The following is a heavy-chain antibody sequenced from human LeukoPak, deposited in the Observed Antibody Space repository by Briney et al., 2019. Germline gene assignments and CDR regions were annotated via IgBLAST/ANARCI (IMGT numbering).Heavy chain of an antibody. J-gene: IGHJ4*02. Sequence: GGSLRLSCAASGFTFDDYAMHWVRQAPGKGLEWVSGISWNSGSIGYADSVKGRFTISRDNAKNSLYLQMNSLRAEDTALYYCAKSGVGRDGYNYGDWGQGTLVTVSS. CDR3: AKSGVGRDGYNYGD. CDR1: GFTFDDYA. D-gene: IGHD5-24*01. CDR2: ISWNSGSI. V-gene: IGHV3-9*01.